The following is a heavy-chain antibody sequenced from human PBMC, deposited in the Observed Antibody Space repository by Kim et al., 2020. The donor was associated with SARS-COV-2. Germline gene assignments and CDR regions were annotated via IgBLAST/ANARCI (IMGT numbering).Heavy chain of an antibody. CDR1: GGSISSYY. CDR3: ARGLYYDFWSGYYYYGMDV. CDR2: IYYSGST. J-gene: IGHJ6*01. D-gene: IGHD3-3*01. V-gene: IGHV4-59*01. Sequence: SETLSLTCTVSGGSISSYYWSWIRQPPGKGLEWIGYIYYSGSTNYNPSLKSRVTISVDTSKNQFSLKLSSVTAADTAVYYCARGLYYDFWSGYYYYGMDV.